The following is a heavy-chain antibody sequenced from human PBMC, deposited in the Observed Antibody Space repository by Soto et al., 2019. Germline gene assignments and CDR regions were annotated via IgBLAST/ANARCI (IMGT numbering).Heavy chain of an antibody. CDR2: IYYSGST. D-gene: IGHD2-2*01. V-gene: IGHV4-31*03. CDR3: ASLGYGSSTSCYGPRYYYGMDV. CDR1: GGSISSGGYY. J-gene: IGHJ6*02. Sequence: SETLSLTCTVSGGSISSGGYYWSWIRQHPGKGLEWIGYIYYSGSTYYNPSLKSRVTISVDTSKNQFSLKLSPVTAADTAVYYCASLGYGSSTSCYGPRYYYGMDVWGQGTPVTVSS.